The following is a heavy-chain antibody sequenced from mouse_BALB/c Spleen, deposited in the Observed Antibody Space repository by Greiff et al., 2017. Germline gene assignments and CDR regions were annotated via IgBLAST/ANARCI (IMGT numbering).Heavy chain of an antibody. Sequence: EVQLQESGPGLVKPSQSLSLTCTVTGYSITSDYAWNWIRQFPGNKLEWMGYISYSGSTSYNPSLKSRISITRDTSKNQFFLQLNSVTTEDTATYYCASLLGTWFAYWGQGTLVTVSA. CDR1: GYSITSDYA. V-gene: IGHV3-2*02. CDR2: ISYSGST. J-gene: IGHJ3*01. CDR3: ASLLGTWFAY. D-gene: IGHD3-3*01.